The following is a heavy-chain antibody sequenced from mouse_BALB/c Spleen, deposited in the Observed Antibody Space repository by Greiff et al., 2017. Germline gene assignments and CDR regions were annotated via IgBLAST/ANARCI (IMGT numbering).Heavy chain of an antibody. CDR2: ISNGGGST. J-gene: IGHJ3*01. D-gene: IGHD2-3*01. V-gene: IGHV5-12-2*01. CDR3: ARHLYDPWFAY. CDR1: GFTFSSYT. Sequence: EVKVVESGGGLVQPGGSLKLSCAASGFTFSSYTMSWVRQTPEKRLEWVAYISNGGGSTYYPDTVKGRFTISRDNAKNTLYLQMSSLKSEDTAMYYCARHLYDPWFAYWGQGTLVTVSA.